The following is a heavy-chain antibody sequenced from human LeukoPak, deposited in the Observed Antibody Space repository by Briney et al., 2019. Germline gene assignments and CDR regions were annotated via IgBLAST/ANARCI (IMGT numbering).Heavy chain of an antibody. D-gene: IGHD3-3*01. Sequence: PGGSLRLSCAASGFTFSSYGMHWVRQAPGKGLEWVAFIRYDGSNKYYADSVKGRFTISRDNSKNTLYLQMNSLRAEDTAVYYCARAWSGYYDAFDIWGQGTMVTVSS. CDR2: IRYDGSNK. J-gene: IGHJ3*02. V-gene: IGHV3-30*02. CDR1: GFTFSSYG. CDR3: ARAWSGYYDAFDI.